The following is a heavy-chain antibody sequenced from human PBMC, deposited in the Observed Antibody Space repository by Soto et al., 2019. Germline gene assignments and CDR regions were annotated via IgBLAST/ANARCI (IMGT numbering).Heavy chain of an antibody. CDR1: NGSVSSGTYS. CDR2: IYYSGTT. J-gene: IGHJ6*02. V-gene: IGHV4-30-2*01. CDR3: ARGHYYYGMDV. Sequence: PSETLSLTCTVSNGSVSSGTYSWSWVRQPPGKGLEWIGYIYYSGTTYYTPSLKSRLTMSMDRANDHFSLNLTSVTAADTAAYFCARGHYYYGMDVWGQGITVTVSS.